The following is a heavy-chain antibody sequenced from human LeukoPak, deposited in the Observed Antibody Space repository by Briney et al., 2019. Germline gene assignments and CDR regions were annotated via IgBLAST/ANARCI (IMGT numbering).Heavy chain of an antibody. Sequence: GGSLRLSCEASGFTFSHHGMHWVRQAPGKGLEWVAVIWSDGSNQYYADSVKGRFTISRDNFKKTVSLQMNSLRAGDTAVYYCVKDAQRGFDYSNSLEHWGQGTLVTVSS. V-gene: IGHV3-33*06. CDR3: VKDAQRGFDYSNSLEH. CDR2: IWSDGSNQ. J-gene: IGHJ4*02. D-gene: IGHD4-11*01. CDR1: GFTFSHHG.